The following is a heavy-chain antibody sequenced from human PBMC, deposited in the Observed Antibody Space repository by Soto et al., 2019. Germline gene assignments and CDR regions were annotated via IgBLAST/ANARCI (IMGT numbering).Heavy chain of an antibody. CDR2: IYYSGRT. CDR1: GGSISSSSYY. CDR3: ARRPRTLDSSRPGPAPYYYMDV. V-gene: IGHV4-39*01. D-gene: IGHD6-19*01. Sequence: PSETLSLTCTVSGGSISSSSYYWGWIRQPPGKGLEWIGNIYYSGRTYYNASLKSRVTISVDTSKNQLSLKLSSVTAADTAVYYCARRPRTLDSSRPGPAPYYYMDVWGKGTTVTVSS. J-gene: IGHJ6*03.